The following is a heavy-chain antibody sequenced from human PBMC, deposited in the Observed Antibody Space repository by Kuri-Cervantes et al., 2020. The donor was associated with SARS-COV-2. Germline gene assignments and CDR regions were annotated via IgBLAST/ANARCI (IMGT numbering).Heavy chain of an antibody. D-gene: IGHD3-22*01. V-gene: IGHV3-30-3*01. CDR1: GFTFSSYA. CDR3: ARETTEDYYDSSGYEAPHWFDP. CDR2: ISYDGSNK. J-gene: IGHJ5*02. Sequence: GGSLRLSCAASGFTFSSYAMHWVRQAPGKGLGWVAVISYDGSNKYYADSVKGRFTISRDNSKNTLYLQMNSLRAEDTAVYYCARETTEDYYDSSGYEAPHWFDPWGQGTLVTVSS.